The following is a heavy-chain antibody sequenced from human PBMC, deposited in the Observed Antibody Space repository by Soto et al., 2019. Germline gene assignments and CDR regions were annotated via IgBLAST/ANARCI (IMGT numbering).Heavy chain of an antibody. CDR1: GYTFTSYY. V-gene: IGHV1-46*01. D-gene: IGHD5-12*01. Sequence: ASVKVSCKASGYTFTSYYMHWVRQAPGQGLEWMGIINPSGGSTSYAQKFQGRVTMTRDTSTSTVYMELSSLRSEDTAVYYCARDRDGYNPYNWFDAWGQGTLVTVSS. CDR2: INPSGGST. CDR3: ARDRDGYNPYNWFDA. J-gene: IGHJ5*02.